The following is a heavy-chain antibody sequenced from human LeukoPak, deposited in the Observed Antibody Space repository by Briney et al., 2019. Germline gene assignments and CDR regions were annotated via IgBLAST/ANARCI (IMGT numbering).Heavy chain of an antibody. CDR3: ARGIITIFGVVSPYAFDI. J-gene: IGHJ3*02. CDR1: GGSISSGSYY. CDR2: IYTTGST. Sequence: SETLSLTRTVSGGSISSGSYYWSWIRQPAGKGLEWIGRIYTTGSTNYNPSLKSRVTISVNTSKNQFSLRLSSVTAADTAVDYCARGIITIFGVVSPYAFDIWGQGTMVTVSS. D-gene: IGHD3-3*01. V-gene: IGHV4-61*02.